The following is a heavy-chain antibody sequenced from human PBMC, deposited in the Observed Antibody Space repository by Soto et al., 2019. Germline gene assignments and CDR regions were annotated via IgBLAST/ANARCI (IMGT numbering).Heavy chain of an antibody. D-gene: IGHD6-6*01. CDR1: GFTFSSYW. J-gene: IGHJ4*02. Sequence: PGGSLRLSCAASGFTFSSYWMHWVRQSPGKGLVWVSRINSDGSSTSYADSVKGRFTISRENAKKTLYLQMNSLRAEDTAVYYCSGIAARPVTPDYWGQGTLVTVSS. CDR3: SGIAARPVTPDY. V-gene: IGHV3-74*01. CDR2: INSDGSST.